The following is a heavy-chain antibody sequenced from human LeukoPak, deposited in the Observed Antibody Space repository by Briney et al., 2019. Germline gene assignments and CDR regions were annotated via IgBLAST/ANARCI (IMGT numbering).Heavy chain of an antibody. D-gene: IGHD2-15*01. CDR1: GGSISSYY. J-gene: IGHJ5*02. CDR2: IYYSGST. Sequence: SETLSLTCTVSGGSISSYYWSWIRQPPGKGLEWIGYIYYSGSTNYNPSLKSRVTISVDTSKNQFSLKLSSVTAADTAVYYCARSRGGQNWFDPWGQGTLVTVSS. V-gene: IGHV4-59*01. CDR3: ARSRGGQNWFDP.